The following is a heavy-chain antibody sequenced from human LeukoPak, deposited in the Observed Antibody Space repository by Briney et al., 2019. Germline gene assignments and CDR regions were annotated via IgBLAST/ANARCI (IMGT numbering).Heavy chain of an antibody. J-gene: IGHJ4*02. CDR1: GGPFHSHA. D-gene: IGHD3-10*02. Sequence: GASGKVSFKASGGPFHSHAISWVRPAPGQGLEWMGGIIPIFGTANYAQKFQGRVTITADESTSTAYMELSSLRSEDTAVYYCARDVRGDGVDYWGQGTLVTVSS. CDR2: IIPIFGTA. V-gene: IGHV1-69*01. CDR3: ARDVRGDGVDY.